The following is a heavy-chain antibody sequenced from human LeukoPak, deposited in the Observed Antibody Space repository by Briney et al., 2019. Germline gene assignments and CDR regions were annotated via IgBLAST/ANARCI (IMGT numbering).Heavy chain of an antibody. Sequence: SETLSLTCTVSGGSISSYYWSWIRQPPGKGLEWIGYIYYSGSTNYNPSLKSRVTISVDMSKNQFSLKLSSVTAADTAVYYCARDLAAAGIYDYYYYMDVWGKGTTVTVSS. V-gene: IGHV4-59*01. D-gene: IGHD6-13*01. CDR1: GGSISSYY. J-gene: IGHJ6*03. CDR3: ARDLAAAGIYDYYYYMDV. CDR2: IYYSGST.